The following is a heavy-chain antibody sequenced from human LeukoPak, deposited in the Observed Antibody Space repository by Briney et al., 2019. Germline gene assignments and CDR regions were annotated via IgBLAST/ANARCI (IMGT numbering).Heavy chain of an antibody. CDR1: GFTFSSYS. CDR3: ARESYYGSGSYTAFDY. V-gene: IGHV3-21*01. Sequence: GGSLRLSCAASGFTFSSYSMNWVRQAPGKGLEWVSPISSSSSYIYYADSVKGRFTISRDNAKNSLYLQMNSLRAEDTAVYYCARESYYGSGSYTAFDYWGQGTLVTVSS. D-gene: IGHD3-10*01. CDR2: ISSSSSYI. J-gene: IGHJ4*02.